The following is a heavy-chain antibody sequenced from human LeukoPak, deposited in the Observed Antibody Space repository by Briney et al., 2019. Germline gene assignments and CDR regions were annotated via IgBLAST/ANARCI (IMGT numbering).Heavy chain of an antibody. CDR3: ARRYYDSSGYYYSPFDY. CDR2: IYYSGST. D-gene: IGHD3-22*01. J-gene: IGHJ4*02. CDR1: GGSISSSSYY. Sequence: SETLSLTCTVSGGSISSSSYYWGWIRQPPGKGLEWIGSIYYSGSTYYNPSLKSRVTISVDTSKNQFSLKLSSVTAADTAVYYCARRYYDSSGYYYSPFDYWGQGTLVTVSS. V-gene: IGHV4-39*01.